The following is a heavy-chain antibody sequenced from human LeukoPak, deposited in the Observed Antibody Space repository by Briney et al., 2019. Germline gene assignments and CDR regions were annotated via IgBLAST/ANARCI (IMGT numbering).Heavy chain of an antibody. CDR2: ISYDGSNK. J-gene: IGHJ6*02. V-gene: IGHV3-30*18. CDR1: GFTFSSYG. D-gene: IGHD6-13*01. CDR3: AKAASSSWPSYYYGMDV. Sequence: GGSLRLSCAASGFTFSSYGMHWVRQAPGKGLEWVAVISYDGSNKYYADSVKGRFTISRDNSKNTVYLQMSSLRVDDTAVYYCAKAASSSWPSYYYGMDVWGQGTTVTVSS.